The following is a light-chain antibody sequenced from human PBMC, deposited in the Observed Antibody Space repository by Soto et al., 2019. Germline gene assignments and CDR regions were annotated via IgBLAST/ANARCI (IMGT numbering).Light chain of an antibody. V-gene: IGLV1-44*01. J-gene: IGLJ1*01. Sequence: QSVLTQPPSASGAPGQRVTISCSGSSSNIGSNTVNWYQQPPGTAPKLLIYTNNQRPSGVRDRFSGSRSGTSASLAISGLQSEDEADYYCAAWDESLNGFVFGTGTKVTVL. CDR3: AAWDESLNGFV. CDR2: TNN. CDR1: SSNIGSNT.